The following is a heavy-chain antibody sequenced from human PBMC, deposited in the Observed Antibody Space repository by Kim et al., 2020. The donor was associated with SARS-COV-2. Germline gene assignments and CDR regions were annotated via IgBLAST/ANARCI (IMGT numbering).Heavy chain of an antibody. CDR2: IWYDGSNK. CDR3: AKGGYYDSSGHKRWGVFDY. J-gene: IGHJ4*01. D-gene: IGHD3-22*01. CDR1: GLTFSSYA. V-gene: IGHV3-33*06. Sequence: GGSLRLSCAASGLTFSSYAMHWVRQAPGKGLEWVAVIWYDGSNKYYADSVKGRFTISRDNSKNTLYLQMNSLRAEDTAVYYCAKGGYYDSSGHKRWGVFDYWGQGTLVTVSS.